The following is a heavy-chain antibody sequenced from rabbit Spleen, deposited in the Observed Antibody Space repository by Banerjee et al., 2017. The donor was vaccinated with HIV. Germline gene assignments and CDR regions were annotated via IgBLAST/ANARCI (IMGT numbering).Heavy chain of an antibody. CDR1: GFDFRRYYL. Sequence: QEQVKETGGGLVQPGGSLTLSCKASGFDFRRYYLCWVRQAPGKGLEWIACIDAGSSGSTYYASWAKGRFTISKTSSTTVTLQMTSLTAADTATYFCARGAWSTDCMNLWGPGTLVTVS. CDR3: ARGAWSTDCMNL. V-gene: IGHV1S45*01. CDR2: IDAGSSGST. D-gene: IGHD7-1*01. J-gene: IGHJ4*01.